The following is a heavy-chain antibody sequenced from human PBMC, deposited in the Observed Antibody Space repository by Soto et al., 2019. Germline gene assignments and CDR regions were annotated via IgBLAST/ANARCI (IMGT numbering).Heavy chain of an antibody. CDR1: GYTFTSYY. Sequence: GASVKVSCKASGYTFTSYYMHWVRQAPGQGLEWMGIINPSGGSTSYAQKFQGRVTMTRDTSTSTVYMELSSLRSEDTAVYYCASFDYYDSSGYYLPHDAFDIWGQGTMVTVS. D-gene: IGHD3-22*01. V-gene: IGHV1-46*01. CDR2: INPSGGST. J-gene: IGHJ3*02. CDR3: ASFDYYDSSGYYLPHDAFDI.